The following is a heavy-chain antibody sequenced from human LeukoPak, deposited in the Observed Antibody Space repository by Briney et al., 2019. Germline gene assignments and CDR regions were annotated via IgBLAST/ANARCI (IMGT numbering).Heavy chain of an antibody. V-gene: IGHV5-51*01. J-gene: IGHJ2*01. CDR3: ARHVTGRHWYFDL. CDR2: IYPGDSDT. CDR1: GYSFTSYW. D-gene: IGHD2/OR15-2a*01. Sequence: GESLKISCKGSGYSFTSYWIGWVRQMPGKGLEWMGIIYPGDSDTRYSPSFQGQVTISADKSISSAYLQWSSLKASDTAMYYCARHVTGRHWYFDLWGRGTLVTVSS.